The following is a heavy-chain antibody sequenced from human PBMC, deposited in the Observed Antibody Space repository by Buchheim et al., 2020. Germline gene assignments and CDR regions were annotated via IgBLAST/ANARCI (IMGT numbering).Heavy chain of an antibody. CDR3: ARDRSLNYDFWSGYYYYYGMDV. Sequence: QVQLVESGGGVVQPGRSLRLSCAASGFTFSSYGMHWVRQAPGKGLEWVAVIWYDGSNKYYADSVKGRFTISRDNSKNTLYLQMNSLRAEDTAVYYCARDRSLNYDFWSGYYYYYGMDVWGQGTT. D-gene: IGHD3-3*01. V-gene: IGHV3-33*01. J-gene: IGHJ6*02. CDR2: IWYDGSNK. CDR1: GFTFSSYG.